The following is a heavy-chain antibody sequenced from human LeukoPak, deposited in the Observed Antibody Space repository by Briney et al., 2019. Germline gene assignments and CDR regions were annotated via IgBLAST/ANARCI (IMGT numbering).Heavy chain of an antibody. D-gene: IGHD6-19*01. CDR3: AKGFGTYSSGYYFFDH. J-gene: IGHJ4*02. CDR2: LSASSGST. Sequence: GGSLRLSCAASGFTFNNYAMNWVRQAPGKGLEWVSTLSASSGSTYYADSVKGRLTISSDNSRNTLYLQMDSLRAEDTAVYYCAKGFGTYSSGYYFFDHWGQGALVTVSS. CDR1: GFTFNNYA. V-gene: IGHV3-23*01.